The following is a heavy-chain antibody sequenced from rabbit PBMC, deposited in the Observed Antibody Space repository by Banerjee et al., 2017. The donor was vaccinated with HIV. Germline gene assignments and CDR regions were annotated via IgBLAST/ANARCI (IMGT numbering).Heavy chain of an antibody. V-gene: IGHV1S45*01. CDR3: ARDLAGVIGWNFDL. D-gene: IGHD4-1*01. J-gene: IGHJ4*01. CDR2: ISAGSSGTT. Sequence: QQQLEESGGDLVKPGRSLTLTCTASGFTISSSYWICWVRQAPGKGLEWIGCISAGSSGTTYYASWAKGRFTISKTSSTTVTLQMTSLTAADTATYFCARDLAGVIGWNFDLWGQGTLVTVS. CDR1: GFTISSSYW.